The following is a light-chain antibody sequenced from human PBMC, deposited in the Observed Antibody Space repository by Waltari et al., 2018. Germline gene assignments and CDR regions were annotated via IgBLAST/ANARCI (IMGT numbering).Light chain of an antibody. V-gene: IGKV1-39*01. CDR1: QTITNY. CDR3: QQSYSTPRYT. J-gene: IGKJ2*01. Sequence: DIQMTQSPSSLSAFVGDRVTITCRAGQTITNYLNWDQQKPGSAPKLLIFAASRLQSGVPSRFSGSGSGTDFTLTISNLHPEDFATYFCQQSYSTPRYTFGEGTRLEIK. CDR2: AAS.